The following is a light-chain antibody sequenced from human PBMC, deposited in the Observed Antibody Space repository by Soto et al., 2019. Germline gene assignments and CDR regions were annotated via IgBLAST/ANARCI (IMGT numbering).Light chain of an antibody. CDR3: LEYNTWPWT. J-gene: IGKJ1*01. Sequence: ETVMTQPPATLSVSPGERATLSCRASQSLNSNLAWYQQKLGQAPRVLIYGASTRATDIPARFSGSGSGTEFILTISSLQSEDFAVYYCLEYNTWPWTFGQGTKVDIK. CDR2: GAS. CDR1: QSLNSN. V-gene: IGKV3-15*01.